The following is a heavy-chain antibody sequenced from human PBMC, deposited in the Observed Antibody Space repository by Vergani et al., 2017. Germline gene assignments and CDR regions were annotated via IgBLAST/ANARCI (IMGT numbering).Heavy chain of an antibody. CDR1: GGSFSGYY. V-gene: IGHV4-34*01. CDR3: ARGVEGYSGYKSVGNV. J-gene: IGHJ4*02. Sequence: QVQLQQWGAGLLKPSETLSLTCAVYGGSFSGYYWSWIRQPPGKGLEWIGEINHSGSTNYNPSLKSRVTISVDTSKNQCSLKLSSVTAADTAVYYCARGVEGYSGYKSVGNVWGQGTLVTVSS. CDR2: INHSGST. D-gene: IGHD5-12*01.